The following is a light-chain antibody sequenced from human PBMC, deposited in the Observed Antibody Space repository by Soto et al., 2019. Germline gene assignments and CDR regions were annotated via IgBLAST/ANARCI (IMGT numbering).Light chain of an antibody. Sequence: QSALTQPASVSGSPGQSITISCTGTSSDVAGYKYVSWYQQHPGKAPKLMIFEVSNRPSGISGRFSGSKSGNTASLTISGLQAEDEADYYCASYTSTSTPFVFGTGTKVTVL. CDR3: ASYTSTSTPFV. J-gene: IGLJ1*01. CDR1: SSDVAGYKY. V-gene: IGLV2-14*01. CDR2: EVS.